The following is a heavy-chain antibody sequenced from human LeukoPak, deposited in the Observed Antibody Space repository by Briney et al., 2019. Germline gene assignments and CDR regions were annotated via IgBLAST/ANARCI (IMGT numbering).Heavy chain of an antibody. V-gene: IGHV4-34*01. CDR2: INHSGST. D-gene: IGHD3-22*01. J-gene: IGHJ4*02. CDR3: ARPGDSSGYYLTD. Sequence: SETLSLTCAVYGGSFSGYYWSWIRQPPGKGLEWIGEINHSGSTNYTPSLKSRVTISVDTSKNQFSLKLSSVTAADTAVYYCARPGDSSGYYLTDWGQGTLVTVSS. CDR1: GGSFSGYY.